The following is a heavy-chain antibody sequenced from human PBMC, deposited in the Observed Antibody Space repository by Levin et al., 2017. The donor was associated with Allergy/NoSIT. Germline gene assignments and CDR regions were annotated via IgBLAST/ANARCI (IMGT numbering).Heavy chain of an antibody. J-gene: IGHJ4*02. CDR3: AKVRQQLVRKQYYFDY. D-gene: IGHD6-13*01. V-gene: IGHV3-23*01. CDR2: ISGSGGST. Sequence: GESLKISCAASGFTFSSYAMSWVRQAPGKGLEWVSAISGSGGSTYYADSVKGRFTISRDNSKNTLYLQMNSLRAEDTAVYYCAKVRQQLVRKQYYFDYWGQGTLVTVSS. CDR1: GFTFSSYA.